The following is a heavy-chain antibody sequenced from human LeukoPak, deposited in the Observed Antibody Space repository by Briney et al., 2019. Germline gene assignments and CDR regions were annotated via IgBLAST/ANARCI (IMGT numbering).Heavy chain of an antibody. D-gene: IGHD3-3*01. CDR1: GGSISSSSYY. CDR3: ARGRFLDAFDI. Sequence: PSETLSPTCTVSGGSISSSSYYWDWIRQPPGKGLEWIGTIYYSGTTYYNPSLKSRVTISVDTSRNQFSLKLSSVTATDTAVYYCARGRFLDAFDIWGQGTMVTVSS. J-gene: IGHJ3*02. CDR2: IYYSGTT. V-gene: IGHV4-39*01.